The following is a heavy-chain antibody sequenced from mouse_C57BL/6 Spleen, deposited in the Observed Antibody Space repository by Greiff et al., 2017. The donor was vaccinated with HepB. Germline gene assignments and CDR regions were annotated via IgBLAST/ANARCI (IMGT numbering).Heavy chain of an antibody. CDR2: ICPGDGDT. V-gene: IGHV1-82*01. Sequence: VQLKESGPELVKPGASVKISCKASGYAFSSSWMNWVKQRPGKGLEWIGRICPGDGDTNYNGKFKGKATLTADKSSSTAYMQLSSLTSEDSAVYFCAREKDSNYVRYAMDYWGQGTSVTVSS. D-gene: IGHD2-5*01. CDR3: AREKDSNYVRYAMDY. CDR1: GYAFSSSW. J-gene: IGHJ4*01.